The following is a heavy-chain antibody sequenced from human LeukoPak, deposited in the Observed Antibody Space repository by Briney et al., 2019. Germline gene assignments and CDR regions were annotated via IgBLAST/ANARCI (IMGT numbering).Heavy chain of an antibody. J-gene: IGHJ4*02. CDR3: ARVYSGYDYYYFDY. V-gene: IGHV4-30-2*01. Sequence: TLSLTCPVSGGSISSGGYSWSWIRQPPGKGLEWIGYIYHSGSTYYNPSLKSRVTISVDRSKNQFSLKLSSVTAADTAVYYCARVYSGYDYYYFDYWGQGTLVTVSS. CDR2: IYHSGST. CDR1: GGSISSGGYS. D-gene: IGHD5-12*01.